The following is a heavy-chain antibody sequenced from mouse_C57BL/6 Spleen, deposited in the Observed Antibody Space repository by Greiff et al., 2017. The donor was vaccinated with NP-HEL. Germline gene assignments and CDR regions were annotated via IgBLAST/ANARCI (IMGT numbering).Heavy chain of an antibody. CDR3: TTHYYGSSYGYAMDY. J-gene: IGHJ4*01. Sequence: VQLKQSGAELVRPGASVKLSCTASGFNIKDDYMHWVKQRPEQGLEWIGWIDPENGDTEYASKFQGKATITADTSSNTAYLQLSSLTSEDTAVYYCTTHYYGSSYGYAMDYWGQGTSVTVSS. D-gene: IGHD1-1*01. CDR2: IDPENGDT. CDR1: GFNIKDDY. V-gene: IGHV14-4*01.